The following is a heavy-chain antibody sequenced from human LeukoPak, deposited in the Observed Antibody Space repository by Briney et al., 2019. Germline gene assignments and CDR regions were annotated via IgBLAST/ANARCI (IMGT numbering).Heavy chain of an antibody. CDR2: ISSSGSTI. Sequence: PGGSLRLSCAASGFTFSDYYMSWIRQAPGKGLEWVSYISSSGSTIYYADSVKGRFTLSRDNAKNSLYLQMNSLRAEDTAVYYCARDLLIYDSSGYPFDYWGQGTLVTVSS. CDR1: GFTFSDYY. CDR3: ARDLLIYDSSGYPFDY. V-gene: IGHV3-11*01. J-gene: IGHJ4*02. D-gene: IGHD3-22*01.